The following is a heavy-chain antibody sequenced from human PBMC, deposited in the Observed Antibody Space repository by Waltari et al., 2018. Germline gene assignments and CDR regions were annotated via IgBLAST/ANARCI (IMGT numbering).Heavy chain of an antibody. J-gene: IGHJ3*02. CDR2: IRYGGSNK. V-gene: IGHV3-30*02. CDR1: GFTFSSYG. CDR3: AKDGRGGDHEAFDI. Sequence: QVQLVACGGGVVKPGGCLRLSCAASGFTFSSYGLHWVRQAPGKGLELVGFIRYGGSNKYYADSVKGRVTIFGDNSKNTLYLQMNSLRAEDTAVYYCAKDGRGGDHEAFDIWGQGTMVTVSS. D-gene: IGHD2-15*01.